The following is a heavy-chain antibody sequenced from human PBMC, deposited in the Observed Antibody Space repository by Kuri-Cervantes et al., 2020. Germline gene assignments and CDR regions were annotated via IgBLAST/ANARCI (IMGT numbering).Heavy chain of an antibody. Sequence: SVKVSCKASGGTFSSYAISWVRQAPGQGLEWMGGIIPIFGTANYAQKFQGRVTITADKSTSTAYMELSSLRSEDTAVYYCAVVLRYFDWVGPLIGHWGRGTLVTVSS. D-gene: IGHD3-9*01. CDR1: GGTFSSYA. V-gene: IGHV1-69*06. J-gene: IGHJ5*02. CDR2: IIPIFGTA. CDR3: AVVLRYFDWVGPLIGH.